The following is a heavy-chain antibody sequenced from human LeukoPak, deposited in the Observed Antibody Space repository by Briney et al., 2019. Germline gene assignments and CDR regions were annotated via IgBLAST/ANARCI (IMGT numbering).Heavy chain of an antibody. CDR2: INHSGST. D-gene: IGHD3-10*01. Sequence: SETLSLTCTVSGGSMSPYHWSWIRQPPGKGLEWIGEINHSGSTNYNPSLKSRVTISVDTSKNQFSLKLSSVTAADTAVYYCARGAYYSNWFDPWGQGTLVTVSS. CDR1: GGSMSPYH. CDR3: ARGAYYSNWFDP. V-gene: IGHV4-34*01. J-gene: IGHJ5*02.